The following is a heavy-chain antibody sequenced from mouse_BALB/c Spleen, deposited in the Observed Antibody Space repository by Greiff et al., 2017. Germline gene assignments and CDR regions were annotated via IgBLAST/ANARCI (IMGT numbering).Heavy chain of an antibody. Sequence: QVLLQQSGAELARPGASVKMSCKASGYTFTSYTMHWVKQRPGQGLEWIGYINPSSGYTNYNQKFKDKATLTADKSSSTAYMQLSSLTSEDSAVYYCARPIYYGYDGRYFDVWGAGTTVTVSS. CDR1: GYTFTSYT. J-gene: IGHJ1*01. V-gene: IGHV1-4*01. D-gene: IGHD2-2*01. CDR3: ARPIYYGYDGRYFDV. CDR2: INPSSGYT.